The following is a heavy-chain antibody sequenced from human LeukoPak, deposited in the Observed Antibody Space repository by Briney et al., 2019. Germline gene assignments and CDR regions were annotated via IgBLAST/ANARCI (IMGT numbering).Heavy chain of an antibody. CDR3: ASGFSPGGKRGVLDY. CDR1: GGSISSYY. CDR2: IYYSGST. J-gene: IGHJ4*02. D-gene: IGHD3-10*01. V-gene: IGHV4-59*12. Sequence: SETLSLTCTVSGGSISSYYWSWIRQPPGKGLEWIGYIYYSGSTNYNPSLKSRVTISVDTSKNQFSLKLSSVTAADTAVYYCASGFSPGGKRGVLDYWGQGTLVTVSS.